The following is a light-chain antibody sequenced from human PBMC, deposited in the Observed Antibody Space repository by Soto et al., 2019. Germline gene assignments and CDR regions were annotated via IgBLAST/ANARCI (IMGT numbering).Light chain of an antibody. CDR3: QQYGSSPT. Sequence: EIVLTQSTGTLSLSPGERATLSCRASQSVSSSYLAWYQQKPGQAPRLLIYGASSRATGIPDRFSGSGSGTDFTLTISRLEPEDFAVYYCQQYGSSPTFGGGNKVEIK. V-gene: IGKV3-20*01. CDR1: QSVSSSY. J-gene: IGKJ4*01. CDR2: GAS.